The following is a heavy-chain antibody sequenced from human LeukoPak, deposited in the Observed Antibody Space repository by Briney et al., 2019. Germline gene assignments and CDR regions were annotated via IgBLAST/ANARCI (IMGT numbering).Heavy chain of an antibody. J-gene: IGHJ4*02. CDR3: ARSSLAVYFNY. CDR1: GGSISSGSYY. V-gene: IGHV4-61*09. D-gene: IGHD6-19*01. CDR2: IFTRGTT. Sequence: SETLSLTCTVSGGSISSGSYYWNWIRQPAGKGGEWLGNIFTRGTTNYNASLESRPTISLDTARNQFSLSLRSVTAADTAIYFCARSSLAVYFNYWGQGTLVTASS.